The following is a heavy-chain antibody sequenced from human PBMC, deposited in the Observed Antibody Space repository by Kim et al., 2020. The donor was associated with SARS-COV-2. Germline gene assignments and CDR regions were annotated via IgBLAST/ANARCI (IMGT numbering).Heavy chain of an antibody. CDR2: ISAYNGNT. J-gene: IGHJ6*01. V-gene: IGHV1-18*01. D-gene: IGHD3-10*01. CDR1: GYTFMNYG. CDR3: AREGFYHGSGTYGPSKYYG. Sequence: ASVKVSCRISGYTFMNYGISWVRQAPGQGLEWMGWISAYNGNTYYAQKFQGRVSMTTDTATRTASIVLRSLRSDDTAVYYCAREGFYHGSGTYGPSKYYG.